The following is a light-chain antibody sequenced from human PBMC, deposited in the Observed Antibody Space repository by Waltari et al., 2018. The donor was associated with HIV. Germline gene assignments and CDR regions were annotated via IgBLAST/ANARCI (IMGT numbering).Light chain of an antibody. Sequence: IQMTQSPSSVSVYVAARATIAGRASQGIRSWLAWYQQKPGKAPQLLIYATSSLQSGVPSRFSGSGSGTDFTLTISSLQPEDFATYYCQQTNSFPYTFGQGTKLEIK. CDR2: ATS. CDR1: QGIRSW. J-gene: IGKJ2*01. CDR3: QQTNSFPYT. V-gene: IGKV1-12*01.